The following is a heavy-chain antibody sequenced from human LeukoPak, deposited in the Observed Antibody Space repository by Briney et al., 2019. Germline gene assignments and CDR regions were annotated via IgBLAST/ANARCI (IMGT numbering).Heavy chain of an antibody. Sequence: GGSLRLSYAASGFTFSSYAMSWVRQAPGKGLEWVSSISVSGSSTSYADSVKGRSTISRDNSKNTLFLQMNSLRAEDTAVYYCAKLRVTAAVSYWGQGTLVTVSS. CDR1: GFTFSSYA. V-gene: IGHV3-23*01. CDR3: AKLRVTAAVSY. J-gene: IGHJ4*02. D-gene: IGHD6-13*01. CDR2: ISVSGSST.